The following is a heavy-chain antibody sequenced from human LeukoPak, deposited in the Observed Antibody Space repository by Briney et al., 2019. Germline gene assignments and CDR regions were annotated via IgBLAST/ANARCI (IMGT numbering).Heavy chain of an antibody. V-gene: IGHV3-48*01. D-gene: IGHD1-26*01. Sequence: GGSLRFSCAASGFTFSSYSMNWVRQAPGKGLEWVSYISSSSSTIYNADSVKGRFTISRDNAKNSLYLQMYSLRAEDTAVYYCARTLYSGNSYYMDVWGKGTTVTVSS. J-gene: IGHJ6*03. CDR3: ARTLYSGNSYYMDV. CDR2: ISSSSSTI. CDR1: GFTFSSYS.